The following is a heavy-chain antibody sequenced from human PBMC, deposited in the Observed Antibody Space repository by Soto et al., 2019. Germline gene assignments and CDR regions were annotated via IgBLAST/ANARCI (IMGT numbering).Heavy chain of an antibody. J-gene: IGHJ4*02. Sequence: QVQLQESGPGLVKPSETLSLTGTVSGGSVSSGSYYWSWIRQPPGKGLEWIGYIYYSGSTNYNPSLKSRVTISVDTSKNQFSLKLSSVTAADTAVYYCATSLAAAGTSPATGFDYWGQGTLVTVSS. V-gene: IGHV4-61*01. CDR3: ATSLAAAGTSPATGFDY. D-gene: IGHD6-13*01. CDR2: IYYSGST. CDR1: GGSVSSGSYY.